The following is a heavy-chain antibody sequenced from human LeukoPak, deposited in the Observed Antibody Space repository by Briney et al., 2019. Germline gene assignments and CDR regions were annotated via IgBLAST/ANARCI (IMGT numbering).Heavy chain of an antibody. CDR3: ARTIREQWLTIDY. Sequence: GGSLRLSCAASGFTSSNYWMNCVRQAPGKGLEWVANIKQDGSAKYYVDSVKGRFTISRDNAKNSLYLQMNSLGAEDTAVYYCARTIREQWLTIDYWGQGTLVTFSS. CDR1: GFTSSNYW. D-gene: IGHD6-19*01. J-gene: IGHJ4*02. CDR2: IKQDGSAK. V-gene: IGHV3-7*04.